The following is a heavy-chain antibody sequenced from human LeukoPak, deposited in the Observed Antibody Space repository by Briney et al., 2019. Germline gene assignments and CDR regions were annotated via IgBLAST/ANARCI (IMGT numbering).Heavy chain of an antibody. CDR3: ARSYGLYYYDSSGYEFDY. V-gene: IGHV4-39*07. CDR1: GGSISSSSYY. J-gene: IGHJ4*02. D-gene: IGHD3-22*01. Sequence: SETLSLTCTVSGGSISSSSYYWGWIRQPPGKGLEWIGSIYYSGSTYYNPSLKSRVTISVDTSKNQFSLKLSSVTAADTAVYYCARSYGLYYYDSSGYEFDYWGRGTLVTVSS. CDR2: IYYSGST.